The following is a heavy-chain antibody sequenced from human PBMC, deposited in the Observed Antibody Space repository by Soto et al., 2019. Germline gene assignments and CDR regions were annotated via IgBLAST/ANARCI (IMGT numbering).Heavy chain of an antibody. CDR2: IYHSVST. J-gene: IGHJ4*02. CDR3: ARGPPFGY. CDR1: GFSISSGGYS. Sequence: SETLSLTCAFSGFSISSGGYSWSWIRQPPGKGLEWLGYIYHSVSTYYNPSLKSRVTISVDRSKNQFSLKLSSVTAADTAVYYCARGPPFGYWGQGTLVTVSS. V-gene: IGHV4-30-2*01.